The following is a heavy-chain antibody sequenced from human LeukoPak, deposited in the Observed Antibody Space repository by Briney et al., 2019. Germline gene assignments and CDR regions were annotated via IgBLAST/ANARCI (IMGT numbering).Heavy chain of an antibody. CDR2: IIPILGIA. D-gene: IGHD3-10*01. J-gene: IGHJ5*02. V-gene: IGHV1-69*04. CDR1: GGTFSSYA. Sequence: SVKVSCKASGGTFSSYAISWVRQAPGQGLEWMGRIIPILGIANYAQRFQGRVTITADKSTSTAYMELSSLRSEDTAVYYCARQDMVRGATWGQGTLVTVSS. CDR3: ARQDMVRGAT.